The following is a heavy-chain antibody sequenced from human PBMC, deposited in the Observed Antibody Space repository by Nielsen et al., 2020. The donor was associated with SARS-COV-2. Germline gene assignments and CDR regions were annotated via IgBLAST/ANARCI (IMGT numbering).Heavy chain of an antibody. V-gene: IGHV5-51*01. CDR1: GYSFGYHW. CDR2: IYPADSAS. D-gene: IGHD1-14*01. Sequence: GGSLRLSCKGSGYSFGYHWIAWVRQMPGKGLEWMGSIYPADSASRYSPSFRGQVTISADKSMNTAFLQWSALKASDTAMYYCARWGTTFHAPSLYSFDLWGQGTLVTVSS. J-gene: IGHJ4*02. CDR3: ARWGTTFHAPSLYSFDL.